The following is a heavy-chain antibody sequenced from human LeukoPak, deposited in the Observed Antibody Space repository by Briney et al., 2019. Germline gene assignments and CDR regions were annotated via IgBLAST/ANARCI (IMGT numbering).Heavy chain of an antibody. D-gene: IGHD1-26*01. J-gene: IGHJ4*02. Sequence: SETLSLTCSVSGVSVSGSYWSWIRQPPGKGLEWIGYIFHTGDSNCNPSLKSRVTVSLDTSKNQVSLRLSSVTAADTAVYYCARHPFATPFDYWGQGTLVTVSS. V-gene: IGHV4-59*08. CDR3: ARHPFATPFDY. CDR1: GVSVSGSY. CDR2: IFHTGDS.